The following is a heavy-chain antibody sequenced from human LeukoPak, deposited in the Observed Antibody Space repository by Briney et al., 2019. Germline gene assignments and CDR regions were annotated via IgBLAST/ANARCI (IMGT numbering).Heavy chain of an antibody. D-gene: IGHD6-19*01. Sequence: SETLSLTCTVSGGSISSYYWSWIRQPPGKGLEWIGEIDHSGSTNYNPSLKSRITISVDTSKNQVSLKLSSVTAADTAVYYCARPGWYYYYMDVWGKGTTVTISS. CDR3: ARPGWYYYYMDV. V-gene: IGHV4-34*01. J-gene: IGHJ6*03. CDR2: IDHSGST. CDR1: GGSISSYY.